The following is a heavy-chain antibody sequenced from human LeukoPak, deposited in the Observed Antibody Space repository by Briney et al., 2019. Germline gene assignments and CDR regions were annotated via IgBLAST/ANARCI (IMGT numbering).Heavy chain of an antibody. CDR3: ARDRIWIPKQLDPSQDGWFDP. V-gene: IGHV1-18*01. Sequence: ASVKVSCKASGYTFTSYGISWVRQGPGQGLEWMGWISAYNGNTNYAQKLQGRVTMTTDTSTSTAYMELRSLRSDDTAVYYCARDRIWIPKQLDPSQDGWFDPWGQGTLVTVSS. CDR1: GYTFTSYG. J-gene: IGHJ5*02. CDR2: ISAYNGNT. D-gene: IGHD1-1*01.